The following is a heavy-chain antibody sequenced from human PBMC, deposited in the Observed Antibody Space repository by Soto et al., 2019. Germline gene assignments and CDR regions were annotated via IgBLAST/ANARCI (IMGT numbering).Heavy chain of an antibody. D-gene: IGHD3-22*01. V-gene: IGHV3-21*01. CDR2: ISSSSSYI. J-gene: IGHJ4*02. CDR1: GFTFSSYS. Sequence: GGSLSLSCAASGFTFSSYSMNWVRQAPGKGLEWVSSISSSSSYIYYADSVKGRFTISRDNAKNSLYLQMNSLRAEDTAVYYCARDPYYDSSGYYYVRAVDYWGQGTLVTVSS. CDR3: ARDPYYDSSGYYYVRAVDY.